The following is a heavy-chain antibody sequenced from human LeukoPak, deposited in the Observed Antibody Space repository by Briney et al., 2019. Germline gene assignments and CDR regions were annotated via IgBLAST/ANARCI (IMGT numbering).Heavy chain of an antibody. V-gene: IGHV3-7*01. D-gene: IGHD1-26*01. CDR1: GLIFISYW. Sequence: GGSLKLPWEAPGLIFISYWRTWAGQAPGKGREWVANIKQDGSDKYYVDSVKGRFTISRDNAKNSLYLQMNSLRAEDTAVYYCASSLTYSGSYFDGLATWGQGTMVTVSS. J-gene: IGHJ3*02. CDR3: ASSLTYSGSYFDGLAT. CDR2: IKQDGSDK.